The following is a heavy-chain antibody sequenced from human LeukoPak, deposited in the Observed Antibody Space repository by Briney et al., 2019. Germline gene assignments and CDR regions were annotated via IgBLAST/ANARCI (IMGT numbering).Heavy chain of an antibody. V-gene: IGHV1-18*01. J-gene: IGHJ4*02. D-gene: IGHD4-17*01. CDR2: ISGYTGYT. Sequence: ASVKVSCKTSGYTFRSHGISWVRQAPGQGLEWMGWISGYTGYTGYAQKFQGRITMTTDTSTGTAYMELRSLRPDDTAVYYCARLGLRDVNTVTDDYFDYWGQGTLVTVSS. CDR1: GYTFRSHG. CDR3: ARLGLRDVNTVTDDYFDY.